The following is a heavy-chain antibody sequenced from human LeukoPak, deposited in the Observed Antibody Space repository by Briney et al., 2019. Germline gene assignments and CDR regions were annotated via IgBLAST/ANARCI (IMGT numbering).Heavy chain of an antibody. CDR1: GGSISSSNYY. CDR3: ARATVDTAMGPKGPPHYYGMDV. D-gene: IGHD5-18*01. CDR2: IYYSGST. J-gene: IGHJ6*02. V-gene: IGHV4-39*07. Sequence: PSETLSLTCTVSGGSISSSNYYWGWIRQPPGKGLEWIGSIYYSGSTYYNPSLKSRVTISVDTSKNQFSLKLSSVTAADTAVYYCARATVDTAMGPKGPPHYYGMDVWGQGTTVTVSS.